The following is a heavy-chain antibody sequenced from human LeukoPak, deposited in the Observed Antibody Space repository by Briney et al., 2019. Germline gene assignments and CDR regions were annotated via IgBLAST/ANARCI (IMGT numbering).Heavy chain of an antibody. CDR2: INPSGST. J-gene: IGHJ6*03. D-gene: IGHD3-22*01. CDR1: GGSFSGYH. Sequence: SEPLSLTCAAYGGSFSGYHWTWIRQSPGKGLEWIGDINPSGSTYYNPSLKSRVTISVDTSKNQFSLKMRSVTAADTAVYYCARGRHDITMIVVVMTSVSYYLDVWGKGTTVT. CDR3: ARGRHDITMIVVVMTSVSYYLDV. V-gene: IGHV4-34*01.